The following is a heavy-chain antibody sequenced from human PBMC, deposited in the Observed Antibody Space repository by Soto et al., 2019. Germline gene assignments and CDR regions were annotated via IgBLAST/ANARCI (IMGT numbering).Heavy chain of an antibody. Sequence: QVQLVQSGAEVKKPGASVKVSCKASGDTFASYGISWVRQAPGQGLEWMGWISVNSGNTNYAQNFQGRVTMTTDTXXTXXXXXXXXXXXXXXXXYYCAGGIRVGQGFDYWGQGTLVTVSS. CDR2: ISVNSGNT. D-gene: IGHD3-10*01. CDR1: GDTFASYG. J-gene: IGHJ4*02. V-gene: IGHV1-18*01. CDR3: AGGIRVGQGFDY.